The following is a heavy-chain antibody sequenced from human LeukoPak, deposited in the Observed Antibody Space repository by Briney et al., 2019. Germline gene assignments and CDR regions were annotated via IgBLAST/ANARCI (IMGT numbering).Heavy chain of an antibody. CDR3: ATGSRSSGRYYFDY. CDR1: GFTFCSYW. J-gene: IGHJ4*02. V-gene: IGHV3-7*01. CDR2: IKQDGSEK. Sequence: GGSLRLPCAASGFTFCSYWMSWVRQAPGKGLEWVANIKQDGSEKYYVDSVKGRFTISRDNAKNSLYLQMNSLRGEDTAVYYCATGSRSSGRYYFDYWGQGTLVTVSS. D-gene: IGHD6-19*01.